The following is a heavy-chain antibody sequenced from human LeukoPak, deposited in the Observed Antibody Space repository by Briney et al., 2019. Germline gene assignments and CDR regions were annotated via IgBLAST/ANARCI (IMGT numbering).Heavy chain of an antibody. CDR1: GFTFSSYA. CDR2: ISGSGGST. J-gene: IGHJ4*02. Sequence: PGGSLRLSCAASGFTFSSYAMSWVRQAPGKGLEWVSAISGSGGSTYCADSVKGRFTISRDNSKNMLYLQMSGLRAEDTAVYYCAKNGQQLDFDYWGQGTLVTVSS. V-gene: IGHV3-23*01. D-gene: IGHD6-13*01. CDR3: AKNGQQLDFDY.